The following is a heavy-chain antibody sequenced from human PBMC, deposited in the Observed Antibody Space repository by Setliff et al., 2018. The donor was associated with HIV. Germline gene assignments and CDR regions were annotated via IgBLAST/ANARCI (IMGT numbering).Heavy chain of an antibody. CDR3: ARDRVISVRGVLRSTFDP. J-gene: IGHJ5*02. V-gene: IGHV3-66*01. Sequence: PGGSLRLSCAASGFTFSSHAMTWVRQAPGQGLEWVSVIYPGGASFYSDSVKGRFIISRDISANRVYLQMNSLRDDDTAMYYCARDRVISVRGVLRSTFDPWGRGTRVTVS. CDR2: IYPGGAS. D-gene: IGHD3-10*01. CDR1: GFTFSSHA.